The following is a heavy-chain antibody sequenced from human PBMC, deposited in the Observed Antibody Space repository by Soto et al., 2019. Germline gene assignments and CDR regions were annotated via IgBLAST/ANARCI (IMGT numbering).Heavy chain of an antibody. CDR2: INGDGSYT. CDR1: GFTFSTYW. J-gene: IGHJ3*02. Sequence: VQLVESGGGLVQPGGSLRLSCAASGFTFSTYWMHWVRQAPEKGLLWVSHINGDGSYTDFADSVKGRFTISRDNAKNTVYLHMQSLRVENTAVYFCVRTWHGFDIWGPGTMVTVSS. CDR3: VRTWHGFDI. V-gene: IGHV3-74*01.